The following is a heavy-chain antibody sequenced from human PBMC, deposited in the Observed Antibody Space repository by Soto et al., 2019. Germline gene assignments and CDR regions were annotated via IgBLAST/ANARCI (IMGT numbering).Heavy chain of an antibody. V-gene: IGHV4-30-4*01. CDR2: IFYSGTT. J-gene: IGHJ4*02. CDR1: GDSISSADYY. Sequence: PSETLSLTCTVSGDSISSADYYWSWIRQTPGKGLEWIGHIFYSGTTYYNPSLKSRLTISVDTSKNHFSLRLTSVTAADTAVYYCARGGPVSVSPAWQLLGYFDYWGQGTLVTVSS. D-gene: IGHD2-15*01. CDR3: ARGGPVSVSPAWQLLGYFDY.